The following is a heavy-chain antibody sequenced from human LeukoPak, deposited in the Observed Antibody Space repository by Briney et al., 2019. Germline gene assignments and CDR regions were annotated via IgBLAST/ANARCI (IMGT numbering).Heavy chain of an antibody. D-gene: IGHD2-15*01. CDR2: MNPNRGNT. CDR3: ARGISEHLGGYCSGGSCPGDFQH. J-gene: IGHJ1*01. CDR1: GYTFTSYG. V-gene: IGHV1-8*02. Sequence: ASVKVSCKASGYTFTSYGISWVRQATGQGREWMGWMNPNRGNTGYAQKFQGRVTMTRNTSISTAYMELSSLRSEDTAVYYCARGISEHLGGYCSGGSCPGDFQHWGQGTLVTVSS.